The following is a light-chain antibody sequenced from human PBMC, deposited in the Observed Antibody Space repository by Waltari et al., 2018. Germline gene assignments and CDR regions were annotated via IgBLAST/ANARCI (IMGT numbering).Light chain of an antibody. V-gene: IGKV3-15*01. Sequence: EIVMTQSPATLSVSPGERATLSCRASQSVSIDLVWYQQKPGQAPRLLIYGASTRATGVPAMFSGSGSGTDFTLTISSLQSEDVAIYYCQQYNKWPTFGGGTKVDIK. J-gene: IGKJ4*01. CDR1: QSVSID. CDR3: QQYNKWPT. CDR2: GAS.